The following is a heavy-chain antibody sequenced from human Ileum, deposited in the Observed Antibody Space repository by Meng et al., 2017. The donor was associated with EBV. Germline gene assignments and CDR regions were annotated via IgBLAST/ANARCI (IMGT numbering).Heavy chain of an antibody. J-gene: IGHJ4*02. CDR1: GFSFDTFD. Sequence: VHRVGCGGGVVQTGRSLGVSCESAGFSFDTFDMHWARQAPGKGLEWVAVISYDENIKFYADSVKGRFTISRDNSKNTLYLQLNSLRPDDTAFYYCTNLSFWGQGTLVTVSS. CDR2: ISYDENIK. D-gene: IGHD2/OR15-2a*01. CDR3: TNLSF. V-gene: IGHV3-30*18.